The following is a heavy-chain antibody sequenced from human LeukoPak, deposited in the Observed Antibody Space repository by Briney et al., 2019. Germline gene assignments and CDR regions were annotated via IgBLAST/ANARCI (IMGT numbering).Heavy chain of an antibody. V-gene: IGHV4-4*07. CDR1: GGSISSYY. CDR2: IYTSGST. D-gene: IGHD3-22*01. Sequence: PSETLSLTCTVSGGSISSYYWSWIRQPAGKGLEWIGRIYTSGSTNYNPSLKSRVTMSVDTSKNQFSLKLSSVTAADTAVYYCARSPRDSSGYYYFDYWGQGTLVTVSS. CDR3: ARSPRDSSGYYYFDY. J-gene: IGHJ4*02.